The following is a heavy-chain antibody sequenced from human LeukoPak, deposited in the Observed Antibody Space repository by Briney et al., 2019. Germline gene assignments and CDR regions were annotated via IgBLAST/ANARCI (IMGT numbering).Heavy chain of an antibody. CDR2: INHSGST. CDR1: GYSISSGYF. V-gene: IGHV4-38-2*02. D-gene: IGHD1-7*01. Sequence: SETLSLTCTVSGYSISSGYFWGWIRQPPGKGLEWIGEINHSGSTNYNPSLKSRVTISVDTSKNQFSLKLSSVTAADTAVYYCARVVGGYNWNYMFGFLGAWFDPWGQGTLVTVSS. CDR3: ARVVGGYNWNYMFGFLGAWFDP. J-gene: IGHJ5*02.